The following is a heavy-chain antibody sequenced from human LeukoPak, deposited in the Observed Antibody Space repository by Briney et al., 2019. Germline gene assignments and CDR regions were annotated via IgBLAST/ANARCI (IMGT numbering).Heavy chain of an antibody. CDR1: GGSISSGGYY. Sequence: SQTLSLTCTVSGGSISSGGYYWSWIRQHPGKGLEWIGYIYYSGSTYYNPSLKSRFTISVDTSKNQFSLKLSSVTAADTAVYYCARDSIPGYCSGGSCYSGWYFDLWGRGTLVTVSS. CDR3: ARDSIPGYCSGGSCYSGWYFDL. V-gene: IGHV4-31*03. CDR2: IYYSGST. D-gene: IGHD2-15*01. J-gene: IGHJ2*01.